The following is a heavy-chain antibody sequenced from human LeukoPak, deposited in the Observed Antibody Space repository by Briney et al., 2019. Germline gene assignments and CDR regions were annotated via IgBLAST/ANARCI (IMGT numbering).Heavy chain of an antibody. CDR1: GFIFSSYA. CDR3: AKALSSSFYYFDL. J-gene: IGHJ2*01. CDR2: IHGGGDVA. D-gene: IGHD3-16*02. V-gene: IGHV3-23*01. Sequence: GGSLRLSCAASGFIFSSYAMNWVRQAPEKGLEWVSTIHGGGDVAFYADSVKGRFTISRDNSRNTLYLQMNSLRAEDTAVYYCAKALSSSFYYFDLGGRGTLVTVSS.